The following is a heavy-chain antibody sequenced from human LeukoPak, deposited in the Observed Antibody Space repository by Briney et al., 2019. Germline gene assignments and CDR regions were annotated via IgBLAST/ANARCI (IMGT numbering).Heavy chain of an antibody. CDR2: IYYSGST. CDR3: ARGVWSGPVYYFDY. D-gene: IGHD3-3*01. J-gene: IGHJ4*02. Sequence: SETLSLTCTVSGGSISGSYWSWIQQPPGKGLEWIGYIYYSGSTNYNPSLKSRVTISVDTSKNQFSLKLSSVTAADTAVYYCARGVWSGPVYYFDYWGQGTLVTVSS. V-gene: IGHV4-59*01. CDR1: GGSISGSY.